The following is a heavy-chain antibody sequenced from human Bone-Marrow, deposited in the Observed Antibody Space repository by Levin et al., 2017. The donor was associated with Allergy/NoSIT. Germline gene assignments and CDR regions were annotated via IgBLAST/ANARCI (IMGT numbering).Heavy chain of an antibody. CDR3: ARGVCSATICLDY. D-gene: IGHD2-2*01. J-gene: IGHJ4*02. CDR1: GFTFRGYY. CDR2: IKSDGSDT. Sequence: GGSLRLSCSASGFTFRGYYMHWVRQVPGEGLVWVSYIKSDGSDTKYADSVKGRFTISRDNAKNTLYLQMNSLGAEDTAVYYCARGVCSATICLDYGGQETRVTVSS. V-gene: IGHV3-74*03.